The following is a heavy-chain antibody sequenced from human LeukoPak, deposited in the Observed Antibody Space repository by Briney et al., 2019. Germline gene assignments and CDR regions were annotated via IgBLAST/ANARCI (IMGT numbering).Heavy chain of an antibody. CDR2: IYTSGTT. V-gene: IGHV4-61*02. CDR3: ARAGDFWSGYPSRNYMDV. J-gene: IGHJ6*03. D-gene: IGHD3-3*01. CDR1: GGSISSGSYY. Sequence: SQTLSLTCTVSGGSISSGSYYWSWIRQPAGKGLEWIGRIYTSGTTNYNPSLKSRVTMSVDTSKKQFSLKLSSVTAADTAVYYCARAGDFWSGYPSRNYMDVWGKGTTVTVSS.